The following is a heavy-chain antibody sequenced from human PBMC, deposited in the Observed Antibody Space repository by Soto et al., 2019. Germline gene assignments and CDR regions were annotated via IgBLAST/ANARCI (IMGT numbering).Heavy chain of an antibody. CDR3: ARDDVLCDGGRCYGVPLDV. V-gene: IGHV3-66*01. Sequence: EVHLVESGGGLVQPGGSLRLSCAASGFTVSSKYMSWVRQAPGKGLEWVSLIQSGGPTYYADSVKGRFTICRDTSENTLHLQMDSLRADDTAVYYCARDDVLCDGGRCYGVPLDVWGKGPTVTLSS. J-gene: IGHJ6*04. CDR2: IQSGGPT. D-gene: IGHD2-15*01. CDR1: GFTVSSKY.